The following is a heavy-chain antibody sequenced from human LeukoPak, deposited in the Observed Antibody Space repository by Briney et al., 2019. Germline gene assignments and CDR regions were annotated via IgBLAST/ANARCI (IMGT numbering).Heavy chain of an antibody. J-gene: IGHJ3*02. CDR2: INPNSGGT. V-gene: IGHV1-2*02. D-gene: IGHD2-15*01. CDR3: ARVVVTADFRVHDAFDI. CDR1: GYTFTGYY. Sequence: GASVKVSCNASGYTFTGYYMHWVRQAPGQGLEWMGWINPNSGGTNYAQKFQGRVTMTRDTSISTAYMELSRLRSDDTAVYYCARVVVTADFRVHDAFDIWGQGTMVTVSS.